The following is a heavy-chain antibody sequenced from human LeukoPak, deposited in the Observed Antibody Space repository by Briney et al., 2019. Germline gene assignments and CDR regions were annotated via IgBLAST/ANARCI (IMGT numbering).Heavy chain of an antibody. J-gene: IGHJ4*02. D-gene: IGHD5-18*01. CDR2: IYPGDSDT. Sequence: GESLKISCKGSGYSFTSYWIGWVRQMPGKGLEWMGIIYPGDSDTRYSPSSQGQVTISADKSISTAYLQWSGLKASDTAMYYCARWAANQGQLWFDYWGQGTLVTVSS. CDR1: GYSFTSYW. V-gene: IGHV5-51*01. CDR3: ARWAANQGQLWFDY.